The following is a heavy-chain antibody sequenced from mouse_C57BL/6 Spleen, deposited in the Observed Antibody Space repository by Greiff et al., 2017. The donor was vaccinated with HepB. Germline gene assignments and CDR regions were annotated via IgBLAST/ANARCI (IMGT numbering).Heavy chain of an antibody. CDR3: ARGAYYSNYAYAMDY. J-gene: IGHJ4*01. D-gene: IGHD2-5*01. Sequence: VQLQQPGAELVLPGASVKLSCKTSGYTFTRYLMHWVKQRPGQGLEWIGEIDPSDSYTNYNQKFKGKSTLTVDKASSTAYMQLSSLTSEDSAVYYCARGAYYSNYAYAMDYWGQGTSVTVSS. CDR1: GYTFTRYL. CDR2: IDPSDSYT. V-gene: IGHV1-69*01.